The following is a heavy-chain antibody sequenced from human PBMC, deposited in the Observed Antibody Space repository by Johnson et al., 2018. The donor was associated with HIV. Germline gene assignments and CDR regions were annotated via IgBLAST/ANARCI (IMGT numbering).Heavy chain of an antibody. J-gene: IGHJ3*02. CDR3: ARGPGYDHDYGGFDI. CDR2: LYRSGST. CDR1: GFIFSRSW. V-gene: IGHV3-66*01. Sequence: VQLVESGGGLVQPGGSLRLSCAASGFIFSRSWMHWVRQAPGKGLVWVSALYRSGSTYYVDAVKGRFNISSDNSKNTLHLQMNSLKVEDTAVYYCARGPGYDHDYGGFDIWGQGTMVTVSS. D-gene: IGHD4-23*01.